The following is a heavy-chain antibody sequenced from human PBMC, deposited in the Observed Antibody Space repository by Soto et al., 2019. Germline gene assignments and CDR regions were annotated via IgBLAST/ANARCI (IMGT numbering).Heavy chain of an antibody. Sequence: ASVKVSCKTSESTFTDNYIYWIRQAPGQGLEWMGWLNPNSGATDFAQRFQGRVTLTSDTSISTAYMELNRLTSDDTAVFYCARQSCGSTSCFYDYWGPGTLVTVSS. CDR1: ESTFTDNY. D-gene: IGHD2-2*01. J-gene: IGHJ4*02. CDR3: ARQSCGSTSCFYDY. V-gene: IGHV1-2*02. CDR2: LNPNSGAT.